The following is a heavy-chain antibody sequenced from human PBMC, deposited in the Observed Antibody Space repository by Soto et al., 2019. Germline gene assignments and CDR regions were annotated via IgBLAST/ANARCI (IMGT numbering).Heavy chain of an antibody. CDR2: ISYDGSNK. Sequence: PGGSLRLSCAASGFTFSSYAMHWVRQAPGKGLEWVAVISYDGSNKYYADSVKGRFTISRDNSKNTLYLQMNSLRAEGTAVYYVYGSYYGMDVWGQGTTVTVSS. CDR1: GFTFSSYA. D-gene: IGHD4-17*01. V-gene: IGHV3-30-3*01. J-gene: IGHJ6*02. CDR3: YGSYYGMDV.